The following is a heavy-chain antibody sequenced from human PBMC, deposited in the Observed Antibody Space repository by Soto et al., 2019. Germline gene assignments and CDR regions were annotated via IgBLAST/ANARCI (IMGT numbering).Heavy chain of an antibody. CDR1: GFTFISYG. D-gene: IGHD1-26*01. CDR3: AKEGSGSRYSFDI. V-gene: IGHV3-30*18. CDR2: VSYHGSVQ. J-gene: IGHJ3*02. Sequence: AGSLRLSCAASGFTFISYGMHWVRQAPGKGLEWVAVVSYHGSVQYYADSVKGRFTLSRDNFKNTLYLEMNSLRPEDTAVYYCAKEGSGSRYSFDIWGQGTMVTVSS.